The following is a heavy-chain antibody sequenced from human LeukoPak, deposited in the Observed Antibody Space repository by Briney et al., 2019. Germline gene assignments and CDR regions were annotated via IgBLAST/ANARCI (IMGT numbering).Heavy chain of an antibody. Sequence: GGSLRLSCAASGFTFSAHSMHWVRQPPGKGLECVAFISYDGSIKYYADSVKGRFTISRDNSKKTLYLQMNSLRAEDTAVYFCSRNPEREYWFDPWGQGTLVTVSS. J-gene: IGHJ5*02. CDR2: ISYDGSIK. V-gene: IGHV3-30-3*01. CDR1: GFTFSAHS. CDR3: SRNPEREYWFDP.